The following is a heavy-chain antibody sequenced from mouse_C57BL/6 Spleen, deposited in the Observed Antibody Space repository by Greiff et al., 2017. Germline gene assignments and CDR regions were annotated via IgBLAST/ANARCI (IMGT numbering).Heavy chain of an antibody. CDR3: ARHEDSSGYLYYAMDY. V-gene: IGHV1-62-2*01. CDR2: FYPGSGSI. D-gene: IGHD3-2*02. J-gene: IGHJ4*01. Sequence: QVTLKVSGAELVKPGASVKLSCKASGYTFTEYTIHWVKQRSGQGLEWIGWFYPGSGSIKYNEKFKDKATLTADKSSSTVYMELSRLTSEDSAVYFCARHEDSSGYLYYAMDYWGQGTSVTVSS. CDR1: GYTFTEYT.